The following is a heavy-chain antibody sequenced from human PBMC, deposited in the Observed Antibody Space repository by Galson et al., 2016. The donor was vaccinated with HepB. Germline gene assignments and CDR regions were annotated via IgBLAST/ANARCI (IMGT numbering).Heavy chain of an antibody. Sequence: CAISGASVSSNNAAWNWIRQSPSRGLEWLGRTYYRSKWYNDYAVSVKSRITVNPDTSKNQFSMHLNSVTPEDTAVYYCARAWGRGRFYYSSGNLNLVGGLDVWGQGTTVSVPS. D-gene: IGHD3-10*01. CDR3: ARAWGRGRFYYSSGNLNLVGGLDV. CDR2: TYYRSKWYN. V-gene: IGHV6-1*01. J-gene: IGHJ6*02. CDR1: GASVSSNNAA.